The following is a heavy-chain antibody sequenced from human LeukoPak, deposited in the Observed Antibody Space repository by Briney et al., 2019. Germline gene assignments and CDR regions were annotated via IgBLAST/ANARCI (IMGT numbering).Heavy chain of an antibody. CDR2: IYRAGST. J-gene: IGHJ6*01. CDR1: GFTFSSNF. Sequence: GGSLRHSRAPSGFTFSSNFMSWVRPAPGKGLGWVSVIYRAGSTYSTDSVKGRFTISRDNSKNTLYLQVNCLRAEDTAVYYCAGGPNVGKASGWFDYYYYYVMYVGQGGPAVAVS. D-gene: IGHD6-19*01. V-gene: IGHV3-53*01. CDR3: AGGPNVGKASGWFDYYYYYVMYV.